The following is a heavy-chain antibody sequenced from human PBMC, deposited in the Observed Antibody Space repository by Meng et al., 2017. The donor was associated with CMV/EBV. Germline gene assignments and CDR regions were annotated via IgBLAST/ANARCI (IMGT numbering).Heavy chain of an antibody. V-gene: IGHV4-38-2*02. J-gene: IGHJ5*02. CDR3: ARLSGGNWFDP. Sequence: GSLRLSCTVSGYSISSGYYWGWIRQPPGKGLEWIGSIYHSGSTYYNPSLKSRVTISVDTSKNQFSLKLSSVTAADTAVYYCARLSGGNWFDPWGQGTLVTVSS. CDR2: IYHSGST. CDR1: GYSISSGYY. D-gene: IGHD2-15*01.